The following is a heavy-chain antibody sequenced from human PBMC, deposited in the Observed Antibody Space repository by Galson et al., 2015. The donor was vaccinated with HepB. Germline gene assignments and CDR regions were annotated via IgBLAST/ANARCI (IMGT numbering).Heavy chain of an antibody. J-gene: IGHJ4*02. CDR2: INPNSGGT. D-gene: IGHD2-2*01. Sequence: SVKVSRKASGYTFTGYYMHWVRQAPGQGLEWMGWINPNSGGTNYAQKFQGRVTMTRDTSISTAYMELSRLRSDDTAVYYCARDPFYCSSTSCQSEVDYWGQGTLVTVSS. CDR3: ARDPFYCSSTSCQSEVDY. CDR1: GYTFTGYY. V-gene: IGHV1-2*02.